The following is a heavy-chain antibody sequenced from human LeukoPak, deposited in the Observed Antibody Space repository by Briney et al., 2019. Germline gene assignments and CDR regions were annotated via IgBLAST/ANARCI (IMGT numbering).Heavy chain of an antibody. D-gene: IGHD3-10*01. Sequence: SSETLSLTCTVSGGSISDNKYFWGCIRQPPGEGLEWIGNIFYSRSTYYRPSLKSRVSMSVDTSKNQFSLKLSSVTAADTAVYYCARSFQGEYFDYWGQGALVTVSS. J-gene: IGHJ4*02. V-gene: IGHV4-39*01. CDR1: GGSISDNKYF. CDR2: IFYSRST. CDR3: ARSFQGEYFDY.